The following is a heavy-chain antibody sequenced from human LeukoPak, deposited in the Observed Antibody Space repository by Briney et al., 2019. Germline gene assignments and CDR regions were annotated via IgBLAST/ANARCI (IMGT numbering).Heavy chain of an antibody. V-gene: IGHV1-2*02. J-gene: IGHJ4*02. CDR2: INPSSGDT. CDR3: ARDGNLDY. Sequence: ASVKVSCKASGYTFINFAINWGRQAPGQRPEWLGWINPSSGDTDYAQKFRGRVTMTRDTFISTAYMELSRLTSDDTAVYYCARDGNLDYWGQGTLVTVSS. CDR1: GYTFINFA.